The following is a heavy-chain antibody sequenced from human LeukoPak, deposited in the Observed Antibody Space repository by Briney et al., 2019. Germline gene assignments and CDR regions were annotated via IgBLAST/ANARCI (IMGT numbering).Heavy chain of an antibody. CDR1: GFTVRDYV. CDR3: AKRRGLELLYYYYMDV. CDR2: ISASGAMT. Sequence: PGGSLRLSCAASGFTVRDYVMTWVRQAPGKGLEWVSSISASGAMTYYADSVKGRFTVSRDNSKNTLYLQMNSLRAEDTAVYYCAKRRGLELLYYYYMDVWGKGTTVTVSS. D-gene: IGHD1-7*01. V-gene: IGHV3-23*01. J-gene: IGHJ6*03.